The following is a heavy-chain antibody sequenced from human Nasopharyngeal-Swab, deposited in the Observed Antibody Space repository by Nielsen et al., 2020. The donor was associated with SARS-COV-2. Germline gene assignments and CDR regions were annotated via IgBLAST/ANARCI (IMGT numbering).Heavy chain of an antibody. Sequence: ASVKVSCKASGYNFITYDFNWVRQATGQGLEWMGWMNPNSGNTGYAQKFQGRVTMTRNTSIRTAYMELSSLRSEDTAVYYCARGGVGAVGGALDYWGQGTQVTVSS. V-gene: IGHV1-8*01. CDR1: GYNFITYD. J-gene: IGHJ4*02. CDR2: MNPNSGNT. CDR3: ARGGVGAVGGALDY. D-gene: IGHD1-26*01.